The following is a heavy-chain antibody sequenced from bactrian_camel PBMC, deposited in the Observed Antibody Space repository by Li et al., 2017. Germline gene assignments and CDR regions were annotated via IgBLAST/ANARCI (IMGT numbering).Heavy chain of an antibody. J-gene: IGHJ4*01. Sequence: VESGGGSVQAGGSLRLSCAVSNLTFAHNYKSYCLGWFRQAPGKDREGVAALDSDGGTSYQDSVKGRFTISQDNARNTVYLKMNSLKPEGTAMYYCKAGSLQPGSSCYGYRYWGQGTQVTVS. D-gene: IGHD3*01. V-gene: IGHV3S53*01. CDR1: NLTFAHNYKS. CDR2: LDSDGGT. CDR3: KAGSLQPGSSCYGYRY.